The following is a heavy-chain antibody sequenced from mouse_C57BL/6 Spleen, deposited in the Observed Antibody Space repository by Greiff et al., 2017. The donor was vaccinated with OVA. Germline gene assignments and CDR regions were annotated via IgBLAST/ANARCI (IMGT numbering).Heavy chain of an antibody. V-gene: IGHV1-7*01. CDR2: INPSSGYT. CDR1: GYTFTSYW. CDR3: ANYGTYFDY. J-gene: IGHJ2*01. D-gene: IGHD1-1*01. Sequence: VKLVESGAELAKPGASVKLSCKASGYTFTSYWMHWVKQRPGQGLEWIGYINPSSGYTKYNQKFKDKATLTADKSPSTAYMQLSSLTYEDSAVYYCANYGTYFDYWGQGTTLTVSS.